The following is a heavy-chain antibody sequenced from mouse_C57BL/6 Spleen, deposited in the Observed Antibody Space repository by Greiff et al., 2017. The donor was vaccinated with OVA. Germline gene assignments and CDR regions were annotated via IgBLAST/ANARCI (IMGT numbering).Heavy chain of an antibody. CDR1: GFSLTSYG. V-gene: IGHV2-2*01. D-gene: IGHD4-1*01. CDR2: IWSGGST. J-gene: IGHJ3*01. CDR3: ARNQGTGTAWFAY. Sequence: VQRVESGPGLVQPSQSLSITCTVSGFSLTSYGVHWVRQSPGKGLEWLGVIWSGGSTDYKAAFISRLSIRKDNSKSQVFFKMNSLQADDTAIYYCARNQGTGTAWFAYWGQGTLVTVSA.